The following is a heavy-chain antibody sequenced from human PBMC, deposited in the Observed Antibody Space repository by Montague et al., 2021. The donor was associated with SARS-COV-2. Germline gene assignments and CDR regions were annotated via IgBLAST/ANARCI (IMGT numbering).Heavy chain of an antibody. J-gene: IGHJ6*02. Sequence: SETLSLTCTVSGGSISSYYWSWIRQPPGKGLEWIGYIYYSGSTNYNPSLKSRVTISVDTSKNQFSLKLSSVTAADTAVYYCARRPLGYYYYGMDVWGRGTTVTVSS. CDR2: IYYSGST. CDR3: ARRPLGYYYYGMDV. CDR1: GGSISSYY. V-gene: IGHV4-59*01.